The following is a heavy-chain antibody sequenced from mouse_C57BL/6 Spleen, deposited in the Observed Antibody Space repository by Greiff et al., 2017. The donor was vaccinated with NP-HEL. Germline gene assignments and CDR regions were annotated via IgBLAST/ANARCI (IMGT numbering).Heavy chain of an antibody. D-gene: IGHD1-1*01. CDR3: ARQYYYGSSHWYFDV. CDR2: IDPANGNT. V-gene: IGHV14-3*01. Sequence: VQLQQSVAELVRPGASVKLSCTASGFNIKNTYMHWVKQRPEQGLEWIGRIDPANGNTKYAPKFPGKATITADTSSNTAYLQLSSLTSEDTAIYYCARQYYYGSSHWYFDVWGTGTTVTVSS. CDR1: GFNIKNTY. J-gene: IGHJ1*03.